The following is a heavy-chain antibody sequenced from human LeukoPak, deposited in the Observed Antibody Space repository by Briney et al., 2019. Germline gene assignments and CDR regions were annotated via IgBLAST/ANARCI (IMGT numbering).Heavy chain of an antibody. J-gene: IGHJ4*02. CDR3: ARDGYCSGGGCYNRGFDY. CDR1: GGSFSGYY. Sequence: SETLSLTCAVYGGSFSGYYWSWIRQPPGKGLEWIGEINHSGSTNYNPSLKSRVTISVDTSKNQFSLKLGSVTAADTAVYYCARDGYCSGGGCYNRGFDYWGQGTLVTVSS. D-gene: IGHD2-15*01. CDR2: INHSGST. V-gene: IGHV4-34*01.